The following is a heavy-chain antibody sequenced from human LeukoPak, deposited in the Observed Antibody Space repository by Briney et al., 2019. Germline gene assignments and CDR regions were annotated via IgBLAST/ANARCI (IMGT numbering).Heavy chain of an antibody. V-gene: IGHV1-69*13. CDR1: GGTFSSYA. J-gene: IGHJ4*02. Sequence: ASVKVSCKASGGTFSSYAISWVRQAPGQGLEWMGGIISIFGTANYAQKFQGRVTITADESTSTAYMELSSLRSEDTAVYYCARSPDYDSSGYYQDYFDYWGQGTLVTVSS. D-gene: IGHD3-22*01. CDR2: IISIFGTA. CDR3: ARSPDYDSSGYYQDYFDY.